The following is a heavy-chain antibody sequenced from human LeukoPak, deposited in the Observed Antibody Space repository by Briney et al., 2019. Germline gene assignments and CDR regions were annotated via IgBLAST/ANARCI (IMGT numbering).Heavy chain of an antibody. CDR2: IYSGGTT. CDR3: ARDSPPHLTVTTSTDY. CDR1: GFTVSSNY. J-gene: IGHJ4*02. D-gene: IGHD4-17*01. V-gene: IGHV3-66*01. Sequence: GGSLRLSCAASGFTVSSNYMSWVRQAPGKGLEWVAVIYSGGTTYYADSVKGRFTISIDNSKKTLSLQMNTLRAEDTAVYYCARDSPPHLTVTTSTDYWGQGTLVT.